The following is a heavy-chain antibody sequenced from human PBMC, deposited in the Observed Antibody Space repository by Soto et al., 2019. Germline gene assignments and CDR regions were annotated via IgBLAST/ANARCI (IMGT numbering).Heavy chain of an antibody. CDR1: GYTFTSYD. CDR2: MNPNSGNT. Sequence: QVQLVQSGAEVKKPGASVKVSCKASGYTFTSYDINWVRQATGQGLEWMGWMNPNSGNTGYAQKFQGRVTMTRNTSISQGQMGLGSLGSEDTNLYYLARVGGGTAGYYMDVWGKGTTVTVSS. V-gene: IGHV1-8*01. D-gene: IGHD3-16*01. CDR3: ARVGGGTAGYYMDV. J-gene: IGHJ6*03.